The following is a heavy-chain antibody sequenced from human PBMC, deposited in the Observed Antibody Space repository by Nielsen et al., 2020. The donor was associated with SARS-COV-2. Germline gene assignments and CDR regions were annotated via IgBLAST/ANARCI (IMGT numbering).Heavy chain of an antibody. CDR3: ARGYKKIRSITIFGVVSYYYYGMDV. Sequence: ASVKVSCKASGYTFTSYDINWVRQATGQGLAWMVWMNPNSGNTGYAQKFQGRVTMTRNTSISTAYMELSSLRSEDTAVYYCARGYKKIRSITIFGVVSYYYYGMDVWGQGTTVTVSS. CDR2: MNPNSGNT. CDR1: GYTFTSYD. V-gene: IGHV1-8*01. J-gene: IGHJ6*02. D-gene: IGHD3-3*01.